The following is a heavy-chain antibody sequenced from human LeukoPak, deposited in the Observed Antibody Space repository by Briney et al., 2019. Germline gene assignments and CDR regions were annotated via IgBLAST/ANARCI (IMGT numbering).Heavy chain of an antibody. CDR3: ARDPTTTYYYGSGAPKGWFDP. CDR1: GFTFSSYS. CDR2: IWYDGSNK. J-gene: IGHJ5*02. V-gene: IGHV3-33*08. Sequence: GGSLRLSCAASGFTFSSYSMNWVRQAPGKGLEWVAVIWYDGSNKYYADSVKGRFTISRDNSKNTLYLQMNSLRAEDTAVYYCARDPTTTYYYGSGAPKGWFDPWGQGTLVTVSS. D-gene: IGHD3-10*01.